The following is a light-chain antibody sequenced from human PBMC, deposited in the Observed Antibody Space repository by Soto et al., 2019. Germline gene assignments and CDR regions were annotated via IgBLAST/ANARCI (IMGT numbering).Light chain of an antibody. CDR3: QQSYSTLPIT. Sequence: DIQMTQSPSSLSASVGERVTITFRAGETVTDYLNWYQHKPGKAPKLLIYSASTLQSGVASRFSGSGSGTDFTLTISNLQPEDFATYYCQQSYSTLPITFGQGTRLEIK. CDR2: SAS. J-gene: IGKJ5*01. V-gene: IGKV1-39*01. CDR1: ETVTDY.